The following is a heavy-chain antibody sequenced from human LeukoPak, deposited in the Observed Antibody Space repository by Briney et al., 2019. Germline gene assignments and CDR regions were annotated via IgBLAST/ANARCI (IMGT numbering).Heavy chain of an antibody. CDR3: ARDRDSSGWYAYDY. V-gene: IGHV3-7*01. CDR1: GFTFSSYW. D-gene: IGHD6-19*01. CDR2: IKQDGSEK. J-gene: IGHJ4*02. Sequence: TGGSLRLSCAASGFTFSSYWMSWVRQAPGKGLEWVANIKQDGSEKRYVDSMKGRFTTSRDNAKNSLYLQMNSLRAEDTAVYYCARDRDSSGWYAYDYWGQGTLVTVSS.